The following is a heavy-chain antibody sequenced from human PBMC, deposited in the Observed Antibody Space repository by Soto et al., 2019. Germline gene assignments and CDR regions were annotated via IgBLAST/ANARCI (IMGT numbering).Heavy chain of an antibody. CDR1: GFTFSSYG. CDR2: IWYDGSNK. D-gene: IGHD1-26*01. Sequence: GGSLRLSCAASGFTFSSYGMHWVRQAPGKGLEWVAVIWYDGSNKYYADSVKGRFTISRDNSKNTLYLQMNSLRAEDTAVYYCARDPVIGGATTRSIRFYFDYWGQGTLVTVSS. CDR3: ARDPVIGGATTRSIRFYFDY. J-gene: IGHJ4*02. V-gene: IGHV3-33*01.